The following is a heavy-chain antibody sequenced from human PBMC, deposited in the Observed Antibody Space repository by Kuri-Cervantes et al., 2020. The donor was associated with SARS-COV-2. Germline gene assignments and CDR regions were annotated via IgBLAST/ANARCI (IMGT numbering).Heavy chain of an antibody. J-gene: IGHJ6*03. D-gene: IGHD3-3*01. CDR2: IYHSGST. CDR1: GYSISSGYY. V-gene: IGHV4-38-2*02. CDR3: ARTSHDDYCSGYFIGCYYYYMDV. Sequence: GSLRLSCTVSGYSISSGYYWGWIRQPPGKGLEWIGSIYHSGSTYYNPSLKSRVTISVDTSKNQFSLKLSSVTAADTAVYYCARTSHDDYCSGYFIGCYYYYMDVWGKGTTVTVSS.